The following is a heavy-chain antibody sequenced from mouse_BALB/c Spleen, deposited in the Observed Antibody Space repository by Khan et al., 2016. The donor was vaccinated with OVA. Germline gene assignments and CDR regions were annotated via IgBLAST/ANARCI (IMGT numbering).Heavy chain of an antibody. Sequence: VQLQESGPELMKPGASVKISCKATDYTFNSYWIEWVKQRPGHGLEWIGEILPGSGSSNYNEKFKGKATFTADTSSNTAYMQLSSLTSKDSAVYYCSRYGNHWYFDVWGAGTTVTVSS. J-gene: IGHJ1*01. CDR3: SRYGNHWYFDV. CDR1: DYTFNSYW. CDR2: ILPGSGSS. D-gene: IGHD2-1*01. V-gene: IGHV1-9*01.